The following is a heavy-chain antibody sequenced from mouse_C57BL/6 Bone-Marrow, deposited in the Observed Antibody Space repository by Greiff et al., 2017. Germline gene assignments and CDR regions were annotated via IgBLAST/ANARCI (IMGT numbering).Heavy chain of an antibody. D-gene: IGHD2-12*01. V-gene: IGHV1-62-2*01. Sequence: QVHVKQSGAELVKPGASVKLSCKASGYTFTEYTIHWVKQRPGQGLEWIGWFYPGSGSIEYNEKFKDKATLTEDKSSSTAYMELRRLTSEDSAVYFCARHEYSPFGYWGQGTLVTVSA. CDR3: ARHEYSPFGY. CDR2: FYPGSGSI. J-gene: IGHJ3*01. CDR1: GYTFTEYT.